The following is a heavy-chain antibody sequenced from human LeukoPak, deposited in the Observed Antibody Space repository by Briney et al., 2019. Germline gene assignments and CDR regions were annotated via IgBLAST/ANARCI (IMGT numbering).Heavy chain of an antibody. CDR3: AREGSGLFGIDI. CDR1: GFIFSDYY. Sequence: GGSLRLSCATSGFIFSDYYMTWIRQAPGKGLEWISYISNSGNYAKYADSVKGRFTIYRDNAKNSVFLQMNSLRADDTAVYYCAREGSGLFGIDIWGQGTMVTVSS. V-gene: IGHV3-11*05. D-gene: IGHD3-16*01. CDR2: ISNSGNYA. J-gene: IGHJ3*02.